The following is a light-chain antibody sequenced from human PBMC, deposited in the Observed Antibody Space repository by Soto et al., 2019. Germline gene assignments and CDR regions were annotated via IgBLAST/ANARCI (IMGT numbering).Light chain of an antibody. CDR3: QQYNNWPPYT. Sequence: EIVMTQSPATLSVSPGERATLSCRASQSVSSNLAWYQQKPGQAPRLLIYGESTRATGIPARFSGSVSGTEFTLPISSLQSEDFAVYYGQQYNNWPPYTFGQGTKLEIK. V-gene: IGKV3-15*01. CDR1: QSVSSN. J-gene: IGKJ2*01. CDR2: GES.